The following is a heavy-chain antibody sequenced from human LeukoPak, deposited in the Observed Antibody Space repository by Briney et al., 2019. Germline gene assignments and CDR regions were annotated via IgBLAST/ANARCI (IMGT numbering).Heavy chain of an antibody. V-gene: IGHV3-23*01. D-gene: IGHD4-17*01. CDR2: ISGSGGST. CDR1: GFTFSSYA. Sequence: GGSLRLSCAASGFTFSSYAMSWVRQAPGKGLEWVSAISGSGGSTYYADPVKGRFTFSRDNSKNRLYLQMNSLRAEDTAVYYCAKEGTYGDYGYYYYGMDVWGQGTTVTVSS. J-gene: IGHJ6*02. CDR3: AKEGTYGDYGYYYYGMDV.